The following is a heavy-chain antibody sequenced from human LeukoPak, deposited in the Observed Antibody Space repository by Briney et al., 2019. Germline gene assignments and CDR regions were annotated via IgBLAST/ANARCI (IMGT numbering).Heavy chain of an antibody. J-gene: IGHJ4*02. Sequence: SQTLSLTCTVSGGSISSGDYYWSWIRQPPGKGLEWIGYIYYSGSTYYNPSLKSRVTISVDTSKNQFSLKLSSVTAADTAVYYCARSLTIFGVVTDWGQETLVTVSS. CDR1: GGSISSGDYY. V-gene: IGHV4-30-4*08. CDR2: IYYSGST. D-gene: IGHD3-3*01. CDR3: ARSLTIFGVVTD.